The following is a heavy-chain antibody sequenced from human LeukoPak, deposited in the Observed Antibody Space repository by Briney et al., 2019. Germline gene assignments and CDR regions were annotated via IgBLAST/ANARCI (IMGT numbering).Heavy chain of an antibody. D-gene: IGHD3-9*01. Sequence: GGSLRLSCAASGFTFSSYGMHWVRQASGKGLEWVAFIRYDGSNKYYADSVKGRFTISRGNSKNTLYLQMNSLRAEDTAVYYCAREYYDILTGYYNVGAIDYWGQGTLVTVSS. CDR2: IRYDGSNK. V-gene: IGHV3-30*02. J-gene: IGHJ4*02. CDR3: AREYYDILTGYYNVGAIDY. CDR1: GFTFSSYG.